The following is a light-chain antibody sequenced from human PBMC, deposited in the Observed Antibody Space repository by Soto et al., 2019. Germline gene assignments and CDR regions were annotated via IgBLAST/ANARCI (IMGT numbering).Light chain of an antibody. CDR3: QQYHDWVT. V-gene: IGKV3D-15*01. CDR2: GAS. CDR1: QSVSSN. J-gene: IGKJ4*01. Sequence: ETVMTQSPGTLSVSPGESAILSCGTSQSVSSNLAWYQQKPGQAPRLLIYGASTRATGIPARFSGSGSGTEFTLTISYLRPEDSAVYFCQQYHDWVTFGGGTRVEI.